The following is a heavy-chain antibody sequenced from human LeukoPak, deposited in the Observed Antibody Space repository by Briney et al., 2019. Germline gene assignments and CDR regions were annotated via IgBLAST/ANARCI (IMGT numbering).Heavy chain of an antibody. CDR2: ISAYNGNT. CDR3: AQNGGGNPDY. CDR1: GYTVSCYG. D-gene: IGHD4-23*01. J-gene: IGHJ4*02. Sequence: ADSVKVFCKASGYTVSCYGISWVRQAAGQGLEWMGWISAYNGNTNYAQKLQGRVTMTTDTSTSTAYMELRSLRSDDRAVYYCAQNGGGNPDYWGQGTLLTVSS. V-gene: IGHV1-18*01.